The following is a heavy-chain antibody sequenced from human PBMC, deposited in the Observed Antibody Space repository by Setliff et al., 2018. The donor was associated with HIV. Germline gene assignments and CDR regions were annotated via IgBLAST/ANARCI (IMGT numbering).Heavy chain of an antibody. D-gene: IGHD3-3*01. J-gene: IGHJ1*01. V-gene: IGHV4-4*02. CDR2: ISHSGNT. CDR3: AKHFSNYDFWSGYSSAAYFQE. CDR1: GDSISSSNW. Sequence: PSETLSLTCAVSGDSISSSNWWSWIRQPPGKGLQWIGEISHSGNTTYNPSLSSRVTISVDTSKNQFSLKLSSVTAADTAVYYCAKHFSNYDFWSGYSSAAYFQEWGQGTLVTVSS.